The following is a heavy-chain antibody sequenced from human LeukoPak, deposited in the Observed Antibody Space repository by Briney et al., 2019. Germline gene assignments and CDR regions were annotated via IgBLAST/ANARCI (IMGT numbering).Heavy chain of an antibody. CDR2: ISGSGGST. V-gene: IGHV3-23*01. CDR1: GFTFSSYA. D-gene: IGHD3-22*01. J-gene: IGHJ5*01. CDR3: AKDRPNLCENSGHYYRRDGDS. Sequence: GSLRLSCAASGFTFSSYAMSWVRQAPGKGLEWVSAISGSGGSTYYADSVKGRFTISRDNSNNILYPQMNSLRAEDTPIYYCAKDRPNLCENSGHYYRRDGDSWGQGTLVTVSS.